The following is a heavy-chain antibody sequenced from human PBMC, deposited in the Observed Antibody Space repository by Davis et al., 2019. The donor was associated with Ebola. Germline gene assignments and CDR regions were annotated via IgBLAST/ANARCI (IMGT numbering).Heavy chain of an antibody. Sequence: ASVKVSCKASEYTFTGHYIHWVRQAPGQGLEWMGRINPNTGGTTSAQKFQGRVTMTRDTSINTAYMELSRLRSDDTAVYYCARGGFTLMVVPRDYFHGLDVWGQGTTVTVSS. J-gene: IGHJ6*02. CDR1: EYTFTGHY. V-gene: IGHV1-2*06. CDR3: ARGGFTLMVVPRDYFHGLDV. D-gene: IGHD2/OR15-2a*01. CDR2: INPNTGGT.